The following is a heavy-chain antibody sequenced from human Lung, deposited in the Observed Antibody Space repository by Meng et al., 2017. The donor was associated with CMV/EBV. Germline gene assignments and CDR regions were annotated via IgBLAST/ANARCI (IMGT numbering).Heavy chain of an antibody. CDR3: AKECGFSYGCYFES. V-gene: IGHV3-23*01. CDR1: GFTFSSYA. CDR2: TSGSGGGT. D-gene: IGHD5-18*01. J-gene: IGHJ4*02. Sequence: PCAASGFTFSSYAMTWIRQAPGKGLEWVSATSGSGGGTYYADSVKGRFAISRDNSKNILYLQMNSLRAEDTAVYYCAKECGFSYGCYFESWGQGTXVNGAS.